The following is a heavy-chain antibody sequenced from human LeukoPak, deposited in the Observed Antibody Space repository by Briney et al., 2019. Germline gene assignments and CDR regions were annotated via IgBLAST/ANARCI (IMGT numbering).Heavy chain of an antibody. CDR3: ARAGVTTYYYGMDV. Sequence: SETLSLTCTVSGGSISSGGYYWSWSRQHPGKGLGWIGYIYYSGRTYYNPSLKSRVTISVDTSKNQISLKLSSVTAADTAVYYFARAGVTTYYYGMDVWGQGTTVTVS. D-gene: IGHD4-17*01. J-gene: IGHJ6*02. V-gene: IGHV4-31*02. CDR2: IYYSGRT. CDR1: GGSISSGGYY.